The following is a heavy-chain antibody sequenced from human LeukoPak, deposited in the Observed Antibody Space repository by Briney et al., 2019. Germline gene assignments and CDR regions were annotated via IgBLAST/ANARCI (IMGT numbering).Heavy chain of an antibody. Sequence: PGGSLRLSCAASGFTFSPYGMHWVRQTPGAGLEWVAVIWSDGSDKYYAKSVKGRFTISRDNAENSLFLQMNSLRAEDATVYYCAKDAQRGFDYSNSLQNWGQGILVTVSS. J-gene: IGHJ1*01. CDR3: AKDAQRGFDYSNSLQN. D-gene: IGHD4-11*01. CDR2: IWSDGSDK. V-gene: IGHV3-33*06. CDR1: GFTFSPYG.